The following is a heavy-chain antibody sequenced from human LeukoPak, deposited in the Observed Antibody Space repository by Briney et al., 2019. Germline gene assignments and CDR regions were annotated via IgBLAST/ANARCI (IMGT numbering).Heavy chain of an antibody. CDR3: ARDGISGTFDY. Sequence: SQTLSLTCTVSGGSISSGGYYWSWIRQHPGKGLEWIGYIYYSGSTYYNPSLKSRVTISVDTSKNRFSLKLSSVTAADTAVYYCARDGISGTFDYWGQGTLVTVSS. J-gene: IGHJ4*02. CDR1: GGSISSGGYY. D-gene: IGHD3-10*01. V-gene: IGHV4-31*03. CDR2: IYYSGST.